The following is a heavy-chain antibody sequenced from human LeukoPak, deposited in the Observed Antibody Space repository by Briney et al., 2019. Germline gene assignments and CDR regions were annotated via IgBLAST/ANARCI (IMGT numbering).Heavy chain of an antibody. CDR1: GYTFTSYG. Sequence: ASVKVSCKASGYTFTSYGISWVRQAPGQGLEWMGWINPNSGGTNYAQKFQGRVTKTGDTSISTAYMELSRLRSDDTAVYYCARGRGSYIEYYFDYWGQGTLVTVSS. CDR3: ARGRGSYIEYYFDY. CDR2: INPNSGGT. V-gene: IGHV1-2*02. J-gene: IGHJ4*02. D-gene: IGHD3-16*01.